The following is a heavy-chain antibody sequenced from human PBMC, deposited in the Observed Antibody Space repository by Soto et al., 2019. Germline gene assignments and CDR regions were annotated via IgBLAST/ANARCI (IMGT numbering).Heavy chain of an antibody. CDR1: GFTFSSYA. D-gene: IGHD2-15*01. CDR3: AFGYCSGGSCFTVGPYYYYYMDV. CDR2: ISGSGGST. Sequence: GGSLRLSCAASGFTFSSYAMSWVRQAPGKGLEWVSAISGSGGSTYYADSVKGRFTISRDNSKNTLYLQMNSLRAEDTAVYYCAFGYCSGGSCFTVGPYYYYYMDVWGKGTTVTVSS. V-gene: IGHV3-23*01. J-gene: IGHJ6*03.